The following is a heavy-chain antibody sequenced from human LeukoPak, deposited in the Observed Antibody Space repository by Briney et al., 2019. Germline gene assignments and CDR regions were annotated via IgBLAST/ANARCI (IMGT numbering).Heavy chain of an antibody. V-gene: IGHV4-59*01. CDR1: DGSINGYY. CDR3: ARHYRPAAAGTKSYFDY. D-gene: IGHD6-13*01. Sequence: PSETLSLTCTVSDGSINGYYWSWIRQPPGKGLDWIGYMYSGGTTNYSPSLKSRVTISEDTSKNQFSLKLTSVTAADTAVYYCARHYRPAAAGTKSYFDYWGQGTLVTVSS. CDR2: MYSGGTT. J-gene: IGHJ4*02.